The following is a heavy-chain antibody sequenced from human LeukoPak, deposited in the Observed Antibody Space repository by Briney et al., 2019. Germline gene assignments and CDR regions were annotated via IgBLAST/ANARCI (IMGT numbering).Heavy chain of an antibody. V-gene: IGHV4-59*12. J-gene: IGHJ4*02. D-gene: IGHD3-10*01. CDR2: IYYSGST. Sequence: PSETLSLTCTVSGGSISSYYWSWIRQPPGKGLEWIGYIYYSGSTNYNPSLKSRVTISVDTSKNQFSLKLSSVTAADTAVYYCATVTELLWLHALDYWGQGTLVTVSS. CDR3: ATVTELLWLHALDY. CDR1: GGSISSYY.